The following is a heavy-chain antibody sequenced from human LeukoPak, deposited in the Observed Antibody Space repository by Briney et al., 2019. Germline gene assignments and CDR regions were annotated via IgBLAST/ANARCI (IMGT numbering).Heavy chain of an antibody. D-gene: IGHD6-19*01. CDR1: GFTFSSYS. J-gene: IGHJ4*02. CDR3: AKDSGSSGCEG. Sequence: PGGSLRLSCAASGFTFSSYSMNWVRQAPGKGLEWVSYISSSSSTIYYADSVKGRFTISRDNAKNSLYLQMNSLRAEDTAVYYCAKDSGSSGCEGWGQGTLVTVSS. V-gene: IGHV3-48*01. CDR2: ISSSSSTI.